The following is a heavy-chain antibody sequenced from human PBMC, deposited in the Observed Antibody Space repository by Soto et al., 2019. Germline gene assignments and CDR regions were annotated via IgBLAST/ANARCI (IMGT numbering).Heavy chain of an antibody. CDR3: EALIAAAGLSARDYYYYMDV. Sequence: EVQLLESGGGLVQPGGSLRLSCAASGFTFSSYAMSWVRQAPGKGLEWVSAISGSGGSTYYADSVKGRFTISRDNSKNTLYLQMNSLRAEDTAVYYCEALIAAAGLSARDYYYYMDVWGKGTTVTVSS. CDR2: ISGSGGST. J-gene: IGHJ6*03. CDR1: GFTFSSYA. V-gene: IGHV3-23*01. D-gene: IGHD6-13*01.